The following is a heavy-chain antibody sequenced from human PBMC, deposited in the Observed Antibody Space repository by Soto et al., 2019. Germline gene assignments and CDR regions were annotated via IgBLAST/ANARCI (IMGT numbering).Heavy chain of an antibody. Sequence: SXTLSLTCTVSGGSISSYYWSWIRQPPGKGLEWIGYIYYSGSTNYNPSLKSRVTISVDTSKNQFSLKLSSVTAADTAVYYCARDNDWFDPWGQGTLVTVSS. CDR3: ARDNDWFDP. V-gene: IGHV4-59*12. J-gene: IGHJ5*02. CDR1: GGSISSYY. CDR2: IYYSGST.